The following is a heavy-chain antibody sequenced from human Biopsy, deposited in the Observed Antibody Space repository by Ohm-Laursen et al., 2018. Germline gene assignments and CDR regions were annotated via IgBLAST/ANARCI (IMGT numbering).Heavy chain of an antibody. CDR2: ISDIGSST. V-gene: IGHV3-23*01. D-gene: IGHD2-15*01. CDR3: AKDQPDLAVVVAAHWYFDL. J-gene: IGHJ2*01. Sequence: SLRLSCAASGFTFSNYAMTWVRQAPGKGLEWVSAISDIGSSTFYSDSVKGRFTISRDNSKKTLYLQMNSLIAEDPAIYYCAKDQPDLAVVVAAHWYFDLWGRGTLVAVSS. CDR1: GFTFSNYA.